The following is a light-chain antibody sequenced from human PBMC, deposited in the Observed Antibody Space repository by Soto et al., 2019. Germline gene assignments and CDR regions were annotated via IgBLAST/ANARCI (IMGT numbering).Light chain of an antibody. J-gene: IGKJ3*01. V-gene: IGKV3-15*01. CDR1: QNIRTD. CDR2: GAS. Sequence: EVLMTQSPATLSVSPGERATLSCRARQNIRTDLAWYQQKPGQAPRLLIYGASTRATGIPARFSGSGAGTDFTLTISSLQSEDFAVYYCQQYANWPPDTFGPGTKVDFK. CDR3: QQYANWPPDT.